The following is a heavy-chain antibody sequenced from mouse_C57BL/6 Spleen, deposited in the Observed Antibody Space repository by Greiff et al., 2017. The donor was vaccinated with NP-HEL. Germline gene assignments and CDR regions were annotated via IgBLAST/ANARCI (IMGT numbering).Heavy chain of an antibody. CDR2: IHPSASDH. CDR3: AIWAVYSMDY. CDR1: GYSFTSYW. Sequence: QVQLQQSGAELVKPGASVKVSCKASGYSFTSYWMHWVKQRPGQGLEWIGRIHPSASDHNYNQKCKGKATLTVDKSTSIAYLQFSSLTSEDSAVYYCAIWAVYSMDYWGQGTSVTVSS. J-gene: IGHJ4*01. V-gene: IGHV1-74*01.